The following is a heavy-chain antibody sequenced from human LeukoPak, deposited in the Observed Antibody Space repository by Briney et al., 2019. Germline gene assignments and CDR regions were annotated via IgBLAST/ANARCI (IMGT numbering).Heavy chain of an antibody. CDR3: ARAREYSNL. CDR2: ISGDGGDT. D-gene: IGHD5-12*01. CDR1: GFTFDDYA. Sequence: GGSLRLSCAASGFTFDDYAMHWVRQVPGKGLEWVSLISGDGGDTFYADSVRGRFTISRDNNKNSLFLQMNSLRTEDTALYYCARAREYSNLWGQGTLVTVSS. J-gene: IGHJ4*02. V-gene: IGHV3-43*02.